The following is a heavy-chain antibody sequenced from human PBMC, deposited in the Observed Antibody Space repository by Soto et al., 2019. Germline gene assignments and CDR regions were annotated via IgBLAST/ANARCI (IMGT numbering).Heavy chain of an antibody. CDR3: ATRYTSSKPVK. CDR2: ISYTGTT. D-gene: IGHD6-13*01. CDR1: GGSISSSTYF. J-gene: IGHJ4*02. Sequence: AETLSLTCTVSGGSISSSTYFWGWIRQPPGRGLEWIGSISYTGTTYYNPSLKSRGTISVDTSKNQFSLRLSSVTAADTAVYFCATRYTSSKPVKWGQGTLVTVSS. V-gene: IGHV4-39*01.